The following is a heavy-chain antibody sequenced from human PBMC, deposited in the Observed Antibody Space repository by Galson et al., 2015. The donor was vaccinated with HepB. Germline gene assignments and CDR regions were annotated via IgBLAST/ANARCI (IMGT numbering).Heavy chain of an antibody. D-gene: IGHD3-10*01. CDR3: ARERDPGTYGSGSFGY. CDR2: IWYDGSNK. V-gene: IGHV3-33*01. J-gene: IGHJ4*02. CDR1: GFTFSSYG. Sequence: SLRLPCAASGFTFSSYGMHWVRQAPGKGLEWVAVIWYDGSNKYYADSVKGRFTISRDNSKNTLYLQMNSLRAEDTAVYYCARERDPGTYGSGSFGYWGQGTLVTVSS.